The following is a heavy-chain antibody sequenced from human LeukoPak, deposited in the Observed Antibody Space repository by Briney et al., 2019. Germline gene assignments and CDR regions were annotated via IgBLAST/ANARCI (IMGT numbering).Heavy chain of an antibody. Sequence: ASLKVSCKASGYIFTTYGISWVRQAPGQGLEWMGWISTNKGNINYAQRLQGRVTMTADTSTSTAYMELRSLRSDDTAIYYCVRDIQWRFDPWGQGTLVTVSS. V-gene: IGHV1-18*01. CDR1: GYIFTTYG. J-gene: IGHJ5*02. CDR3: VRDIQWRFDP. D-gene: IGHD2-8*01. CDR2: ISTNKGNI.